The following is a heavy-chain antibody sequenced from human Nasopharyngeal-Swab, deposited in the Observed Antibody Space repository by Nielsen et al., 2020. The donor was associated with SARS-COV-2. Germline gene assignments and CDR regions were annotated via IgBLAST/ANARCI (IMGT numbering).Heavy chain of an antibody. CDR1: GFTFSSHG. Sequence: GESLKISREASGFTFSSHGLHWVRQAPGKGLEWVSFIAYDGSDKYYADSVKGRFTISRDDPKNTLYLQMNSLRAEDTAVYYCARDRSSSWSVDFWGQGTLVTVSS. J-gene: IGHJ4*02. D-gene: IGHD6-13*01. V-gene: IGHV3-30*03. CDR2: IAYDGSDK. CDR3: ARDRSSSWSVDF.